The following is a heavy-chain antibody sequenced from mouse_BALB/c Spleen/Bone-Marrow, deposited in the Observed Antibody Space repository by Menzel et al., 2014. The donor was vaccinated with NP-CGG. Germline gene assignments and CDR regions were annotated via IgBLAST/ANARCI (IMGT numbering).Heavy chain of an antibody. CDR2: IYPGDGXT. CDR3: XXXXXXXDAMDX. V-gene: IGHV1-87*01. J-gene: IGHJ4*01. Sequence: VQLQQSGAELARPGASVKLSCKASGYTFTSYWMQWVKQRPGRGLQWIGAIYPGDGXTRYTQKFRGKATLTADKSSNTAYMQLSXLTSEDSAVXXXXXXXXXXDAMDXWGXXTSVTVSS. CDR1: GYTFTSYW.